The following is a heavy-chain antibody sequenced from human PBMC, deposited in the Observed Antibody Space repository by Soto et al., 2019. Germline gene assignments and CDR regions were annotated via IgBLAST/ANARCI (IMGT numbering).Heavy chain of an antibody. J-gene: IGHJ6*02. CDR1: GYNFTSYA. CDR2: INAGNGNT. CDR3: ARGMYYGSGSRTDYYYYPGMDV. Sequence: ASVKVSCKASGYNFTSYAMHWVRQAPGQRLEWKRRINAGNGNTKYSQKFQGRVTITADESPSTAYMEQSSLRSEVTAVYYCARGMYYGSGSRTDYYYYPGMDVWGQGTTVTVSS. D-gene: IGHD3-10*01. V-gene: IGHV1-3*01.